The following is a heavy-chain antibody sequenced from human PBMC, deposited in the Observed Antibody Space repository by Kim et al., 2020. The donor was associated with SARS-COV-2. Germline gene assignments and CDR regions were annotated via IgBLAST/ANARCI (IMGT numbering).Heavy chain of an antibody. V-gene: IGHV1-18*01. CDR1: GYMFTSQG. Sequence: ASVKVSCMAAGYMFTSQGISWVRQAPGQGFEWMGWISPLNGNTKFAQNFQGRVTLTTDTSTTTAYMELRSLKSDDTAVYYCARDSGLIRGLDFWGQGTLVTVSS. CDR2: ISPLNGNT. CDR3: ARDSGLIRGLDF. J-gene: IGHJ4*02. D-gene: IGHD3-16*01.